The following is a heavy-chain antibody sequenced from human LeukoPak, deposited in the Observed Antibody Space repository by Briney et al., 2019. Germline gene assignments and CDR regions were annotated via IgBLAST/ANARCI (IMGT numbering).Heavy chain of an antibody. CDR2: INAGNGNT. CDR3: ARGEDIVVVPAAQVRRGFDY. J-gene: IGHJ4*02. D-gene: IGHD2-2*01. V-gene: IGHV1-3*01. Sequence: ASVKVSCKASGYTFTSYAMHWVRQAPGQRLEWMGWINAGNGNTKYSQKFQGRVTITRDTSASTAYMEPSSLRSEDTAVYYCARGEDIVVVPAAQVRRGFDYWGQGTLVTVSS. CDR1: GYTFTSYA.